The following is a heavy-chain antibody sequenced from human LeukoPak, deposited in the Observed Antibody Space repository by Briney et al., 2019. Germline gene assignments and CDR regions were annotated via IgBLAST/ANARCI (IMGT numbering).Heavy chain of an antibody. Sequence: GASVKVSCKASGYTFTSYGISWVRQAPGQGLEWMGWINPNSGGTNYAQKFQGRVTMTRDTSISTAYMELSRLRSDDTAVYYCARDPCCSWQFESDYWGQGTLVTVSS. J-gene: IGHJ4*02. CDR3: ARDPCCSWQFESDY. CDR1: GYTFTSYG. D-gene: IGHD6-13*01. V-gene: IGHV1-2*02. CDR2: INPNSGGT.